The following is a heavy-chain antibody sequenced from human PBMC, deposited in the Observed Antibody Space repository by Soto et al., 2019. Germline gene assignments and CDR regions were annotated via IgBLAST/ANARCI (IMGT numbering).Heavy chain of an antibody. CDR1: GGTLTSYV. D-gene: IGHD4-17*01. Sequence: QVQLVQSGTEVKKPGSSVKVSCKASGGTLTSYVINWVRQAPGQGLEWMGRIIPIFATGDYAQKFQGRVTNSAADSASTVYMELSRLTSEDTAVYYCARGGHDYGDYGMDVWGQGTTVAVS. CDR3: ARGGHDYGDYGMDV. CDR2: IIPIFATG. V-gene: IGHV1-69*18. J-gene: IGHJ6*02.